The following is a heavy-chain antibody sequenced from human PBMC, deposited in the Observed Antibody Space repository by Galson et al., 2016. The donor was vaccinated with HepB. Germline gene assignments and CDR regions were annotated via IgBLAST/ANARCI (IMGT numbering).Heavy chain of an antibody. V-gene: IGHV3-66*02. D-gene: IGHD4-23*01. J-gene: IGHJ6*04. CDR1: GFTVSSHY. CDR3: ARDELRYGMDV. Sequence: SLRLSCAVSGFTVSSHYMSWVRQAPGKGLEWVSVIYSGGTTDYAVSVKGRFTISRDESKNTLYLQMNSLSGDDTAVYFCARDELRYGMDVWGKGTTVTVSS. CDR2: IYSGGTT.